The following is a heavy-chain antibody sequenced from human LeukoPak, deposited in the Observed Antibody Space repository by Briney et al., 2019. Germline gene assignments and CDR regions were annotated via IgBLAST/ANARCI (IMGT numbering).Heavy chain of an antibody. CDR3: ARSLRAGGSGWEFDY. V-gene: IGHV1-8*01. J-gene: IGHJ4*02. D-gene: IGHD6-19*01. CDR2: MNPNSGNT. CDR1: GYTFTSYD. Sequence: GASLKGSCKASGYTFTSYDINWVRQATGQGLEWMGWMNPNSGNTGYAQKFQGRVTMTRNTSISTAYMVLSSLRSEDTAVYYCARSLRAGGSGWEFDYWGQGTLVTVSS.